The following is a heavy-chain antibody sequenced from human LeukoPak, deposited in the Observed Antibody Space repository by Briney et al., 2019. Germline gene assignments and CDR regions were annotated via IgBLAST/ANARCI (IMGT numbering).Heavy chain of an antibody. V-gene: IGHV1-18*01. CDR2: ISAYNGNT. Sequence: ASVKVSCKASGYTFTSYGISWVRQAPGQGLEWMGWISAYNGNTNYAQKLQGRVTMTTDTSSSTAYMELRSLRSDDTAVYYCARDAYYYGSGSYVAFDYWGQGTLVTVSS. D-gene: IGHD3-10*01. J-gene: IGHJ4*02. CDR3: ARDAYYYGSGSYVAFDY. CDR1: GYTFTSYG.